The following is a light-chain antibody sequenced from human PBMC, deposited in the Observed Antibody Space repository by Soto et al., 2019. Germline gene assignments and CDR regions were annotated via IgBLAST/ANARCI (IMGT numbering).Light chain of an antibody. V-gene: IGLV1-40*01. CDR2: GNN. J-gene: IGLJ1*01. Sequence: QSVLTQPPSVSGAPGQRVTISCTGSSSNIGAGYDVHWYQQLPGTAPKLLIYGNNNRPSGVPDRFSGSKSGTSASLAITGLKAEDEAVYYCQSYDSSLISYVFETGTKLTVL. CDR3: QSYDSSLISYV. CDR1: SSNIGAGYD.